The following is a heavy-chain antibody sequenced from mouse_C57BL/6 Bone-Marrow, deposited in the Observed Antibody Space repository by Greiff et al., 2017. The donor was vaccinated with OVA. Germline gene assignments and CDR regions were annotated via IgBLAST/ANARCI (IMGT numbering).Heavy chain of an antibody. CDR1: GYTFTSYW. CDR3: ARDYDGGDYYAMDY. CDR2: IYPGSGST. V-gene: IGHV1-55*01. J-gene: IGHJ4*01. Sequence: QVQLQQPGAELVKPGASVKMSCKASGYTFTSYWITWVKQRPGQGLEWIGDIYPGSGSTNYNEKFKSKATLTVDTSSNTAYMQLSSLTTEDSAIYYCARDYDGGDYYAMDYWGQGTSVTVSS. D-gene: IGHD2-4*01.